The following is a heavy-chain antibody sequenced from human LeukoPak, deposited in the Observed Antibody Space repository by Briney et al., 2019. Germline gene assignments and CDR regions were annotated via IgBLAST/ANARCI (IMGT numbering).Heavy chain of an antibody. Sequence: GGSLRLPCAASGFTFSSYSMNWVRQAPGKGLEWVSSISSSSSYIYYADSVKGRFTISRDNAKNSLYLQMNSLRAEDTAVYYCARGVYGNDAFDIWGQGTMVTVSS. CDR1: GFTFSSYS. V-gene: IGHV3-21*01. CDR3: ARGVYGNDAFDI. D-gene: IGHD5/OR15-5a*01. CDR2: ISSSSSYI. J-gene: IGHJ3*02.